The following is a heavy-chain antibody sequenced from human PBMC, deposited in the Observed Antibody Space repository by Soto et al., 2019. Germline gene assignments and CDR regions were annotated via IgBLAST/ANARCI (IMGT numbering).Heavy chain of an antibody. D-gene: IGHD5-12*01. Sequence: QVQLVQSGAEVKKPGSSVKVSCKASGGTFSSYAISWVRQAPGQGLEWKGGIIPIFGTANYAQRFQGRVTIAAYESTSTAYMERSSVRSEDTAVYYCAILGYEIFEYWGQGTLVTVSS. V-gene: IGHV1-69*12. J-gene: IGHJ4*02. CDR3: AILGYEIFEY. CDR1: GGTFSSYA. CDR2: IIPIFGTA.